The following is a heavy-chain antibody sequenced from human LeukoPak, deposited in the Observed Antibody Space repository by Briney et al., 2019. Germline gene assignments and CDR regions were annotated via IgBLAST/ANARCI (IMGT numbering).Heavy chain of an antibody. CDR1: GLTVSGNY. Sequence: GGSLRLSCAASGLTVSGNYMTWVRQAPGKGLEWVSVLHAAGGTYYADSVKGRFTISRHISKNTVYLQMNSLRPEDTAVYYCAREGYDSSGYPRLLDYWGQGTLVTVSS. CDR2: LHAAGGT. V-gene: IGHV3-53*04. D-gene: IGHD3-22*01. CDR3: AREGYDSSGYPRLLDY. J-gene: IGHJ4*02.